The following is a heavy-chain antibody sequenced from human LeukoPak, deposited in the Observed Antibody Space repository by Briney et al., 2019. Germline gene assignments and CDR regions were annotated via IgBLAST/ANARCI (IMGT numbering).Heavy chain of an antibody. CDR2: TQYSGNT. CDR1: GGSISTYY. J-gene: IGHJ5*01. D-gene: IGHD3-10*01. Sequence: SETLSLTCTVSGGSISTYYWTWIRQPPGKGLEWIGYTQYSGNTFYNVALKSRVTISLDTSKSQLSLILTSVTAADTAVYYCTRVDHRFYGSGYDSWGQGTLVTVSS. V-gene: IGHV4-59*01. CDR3: TRVDHRFYGSGYDS.